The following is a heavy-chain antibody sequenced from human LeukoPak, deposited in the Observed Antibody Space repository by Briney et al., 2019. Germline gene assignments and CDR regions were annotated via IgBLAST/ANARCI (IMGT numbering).Heavy chain of an antibody. V-gene: IGHV4-34*01. Sequence: SETLSLTCAVYGGSFSGYYWSWIRQPPGKGLEWIGEINHSGSTNYNPSLKSRVTISVDTSKNQFSLKLSSVTAADTAVYYCAKSGTRSSWSPRVKTYLDYWGQGTLVTVSS. CDR2: INHSGST. J-gene: IGHJ4*02. CDR3: AKSGTRSSWSPRVKTYLDY. CDR1: GGSFSGYY. D-gene: IGHD6-13*01.